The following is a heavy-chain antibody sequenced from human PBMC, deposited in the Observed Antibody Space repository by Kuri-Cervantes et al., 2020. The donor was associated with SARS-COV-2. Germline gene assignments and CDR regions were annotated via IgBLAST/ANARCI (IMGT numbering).Heavy chain of an antibody. D-gene: IGHD3-3*01. CDR1: GGSLSGHY. J-gene: IGHJ5*02. CDR2: IFYSGST. CDR3: ARHNPLSRFLEWQQILFDP. V-gene: IGHV4-59*08. Sequence: SETLSLTCTVSGGSLSGHYWSWVRQPPGKGLEWIGNIFYSGSTNYNPSLKSRVTMSVATSKNQFSLKLSSVTAADTAVYYCARHNPLSRFLEWQQILFDPWGQGTLVTVSS.